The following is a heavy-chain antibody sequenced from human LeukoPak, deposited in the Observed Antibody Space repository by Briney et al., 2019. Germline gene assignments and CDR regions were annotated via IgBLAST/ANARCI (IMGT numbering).Heavy chain of an antibody. CDR3: ARSGRDGYNLNY. CDR2: IIPIFGTA. Sequence: SVKVSFKASGGTFSSYAISWVRQAPGQGLEWMGGIIPIFGTANYAQKFQGRVTITTDESTSTAYMELSSLRSEDTAVYYCARSGRDGYNLNYWGQGTLVTVSS. J-gene: IGHJ4*02. D-gene: IGHD5-24*01. CDR1: GGTFSSYA. V-gene: IGHV1-69*05.